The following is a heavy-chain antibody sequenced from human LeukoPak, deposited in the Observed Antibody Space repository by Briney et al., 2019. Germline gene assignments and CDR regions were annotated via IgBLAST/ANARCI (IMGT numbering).Heavy chain of an antibody. CDR2: IKQDGSEK. CDR1: GFTFSRYW. J-gene: IGHJ4*02. Sequence: GGSLRLSCAASGFTFSRYWTTWVRQAPGKGLEWVANIKQDGSEKYYVDSVKGRFTISRDNAKNSLYLQMNSLRAEDTVVYYCARDYWFGESYFDYWGQGTLVTVSS. D-gene: IGHD3-10*01. V-gene: IGHV3-7*01. CDR3: ARDYWFGESYFDY.